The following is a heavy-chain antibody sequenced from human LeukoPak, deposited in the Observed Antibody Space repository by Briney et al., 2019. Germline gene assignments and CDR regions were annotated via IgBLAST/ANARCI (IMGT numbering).Heavy chain of an antibody. CDR3: ARDLDWYFDL. V-gene: IGHV4-4*07. CDR1: GGSISSYY. J-gene: IGHJ2*01. CDR2: FYASGTT. Sequence: SETLSLTCTVSGGSISSYYWSWIRQPAGKGLEWIGRFYASGTTNYNPSLKSRVTMSVDRSKNQFSLKLSSVTAADTAVYYCARDLDWYFDLWGRGTLVTVSS.